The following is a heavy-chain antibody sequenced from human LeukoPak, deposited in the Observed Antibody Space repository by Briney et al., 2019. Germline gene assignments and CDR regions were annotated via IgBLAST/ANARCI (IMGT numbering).Heavy chain of an antibody. CDR2: ISYDGSNK. Sequence: GRSLRLSCAASGFTFSSYAMHWVRQAPGKGREWVAVISYDGSNKYYADAVKGRFTISRDNSKNTLNLQMNSLRAEDTAVYYCARDGPMAAYYFDYWGQGTLVTVSS. CDR1: GFTFSSYA. CDR3: ARDGPMAAYYFDY. J-gene: IGHJ4*02. D-gene: IGHD3-10*01. V-gene: IGHV3-30*01.